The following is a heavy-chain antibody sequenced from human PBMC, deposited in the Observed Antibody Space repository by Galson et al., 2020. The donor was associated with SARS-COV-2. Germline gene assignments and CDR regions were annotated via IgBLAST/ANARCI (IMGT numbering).Heavy chain of an antibody. Sequence: GESLKISCAASGFTFSSYAMSWVRQAPGKGLAWLYAISGSGGSTYYADSVKGRFTISRDNSKNTLYLQMNSLRAEDTAVYYCAKALFYRGVYGPDYWGQGTLVTVSS. CDR1: GFTFSSYA. CDR2: ISGSGGST. V-gene: IGHV3-23*01. J-gene: IGHJ4*02. D-gene: IGHD3-16*01. CDR3: AKALFYRGVYGPDY.